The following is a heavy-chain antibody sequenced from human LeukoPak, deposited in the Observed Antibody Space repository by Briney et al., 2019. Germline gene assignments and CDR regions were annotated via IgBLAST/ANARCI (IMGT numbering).Heavy chain of an antibody. J-gene: IGHJ3*02. Sequence: GGSLRLSCAASGFTFDDYAMHWVRQAPGKGLEWVSGISWNSGSIGYADSVKGRFTISRDNAKNSLYLQMNSLRAEDTALYYCAKAGYCSGGSCYSFDFGAFDIWGQGTMVTVSS. V-gene: IGHV3-9*01. CDR2: ISWNSGSI. CDR1: GFTFDDYA. D-gene: IGHD2-15*01. CDR3: AKAGYCSGGSCYSFDFGAFDI.